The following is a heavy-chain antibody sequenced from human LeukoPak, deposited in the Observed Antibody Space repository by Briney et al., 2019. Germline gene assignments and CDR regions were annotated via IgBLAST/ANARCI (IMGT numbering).Heavy chain of an antibody. Sequence: PGGSLRLPCAVSGITLSNYGMSWVCQAPGKGLEWVSGISGSGGNTYYADSVKGRFTISRDNSKNTLYLQMNSLRAEDTAVYFCAKRGVVIRVILVGFHKEAYYFDSWGQGALVTVSS. CDR2: ISGSGGNT. CDR3: AKRGVVIRVILVGFHKEAYYFDS. D-gene: IGHD3-22*01. V-gene: IGHV3-23*01. J-gene: IGHJ4*02. CDR1: GITLSNYG.